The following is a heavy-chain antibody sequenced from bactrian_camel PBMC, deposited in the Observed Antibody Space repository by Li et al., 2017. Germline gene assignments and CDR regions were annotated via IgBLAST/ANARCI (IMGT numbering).Heavy chain of an antibody. CDR2: ISRDGRT. D-gene: IGHD3*01. J-gene: IGHJ4*01. CDR3: AADWGSYNGYAYPY. V-gene: IGHV3S55*01. Sequence: AASGFTFSSYAMGWYRQAPGNECELVSTISRDGRTYYADSVKGRFTISQDNAKNTVYLQMNSLKPEDTAMYYCAADWGSYNGYAYPYWGQGTQVTVS. CDR1: GFTFSSYA.